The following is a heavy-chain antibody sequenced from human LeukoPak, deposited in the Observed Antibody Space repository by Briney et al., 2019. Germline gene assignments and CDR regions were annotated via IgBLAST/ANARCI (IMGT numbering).Heavy chain of an antibody. CDR1: GGSFSGYY. D-gene: IGHD2-21*02. V-gene: IGHV4-30-4*08. Sequence: SETLSLTCAVYGGSFSGYYWSWIRQPPGKGLEWIGYTYYSGSTYYNPSLKSRVTISVDTSKNQFSLKLSSVTAADTAVYYCARVRGVTDWFDPWGQGTLVTVSS. J-gene: IGHJ5*02. CDR2: TYYSGST. CDR3: ARVRGVTDWFDP.